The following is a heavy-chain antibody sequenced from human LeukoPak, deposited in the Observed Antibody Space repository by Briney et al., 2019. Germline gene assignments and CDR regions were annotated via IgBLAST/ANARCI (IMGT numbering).Heavy chain of an antibody. CDR2: IYYSGST. CDR3: ARDRYDILTGYPAQYNWFDP. CDR1: GGSISSGDYY. J-gene: IGHJ5*02. Sequence: SETLSLICTVSGGSISSGDYYWSWIRQPPGKGLEWIGYIYYSGSTYYNPSLKSRVTISVDASKNQFSLKLSSVTAADTAVYYCARDRYDILTGYPAQYNWFDPWGQGTLVTVSS. V-gene: IGHV4-30-4*08. D-gene: IGHD3-9*01.